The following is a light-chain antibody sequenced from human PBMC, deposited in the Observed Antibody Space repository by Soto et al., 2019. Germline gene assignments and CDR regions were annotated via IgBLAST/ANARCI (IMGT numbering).Light chain of an antibody. CDR3: QSYDSSLSAVV. Sequence: QSALTQPASVSGSPGQSITISCTGTSSDVGAYNYVSWYEQHPGKAPKLMIYEVNNRPSGVPDRFSGSKSGTSASLAITGLQAEDEADYYCQSYDSSLSAVVFGGGTKLTVL. CDR1: SSDVGAYNY. CDR2: EVN. J-gene: IGLJ2*01. V-gene: IGLV2-14*01.